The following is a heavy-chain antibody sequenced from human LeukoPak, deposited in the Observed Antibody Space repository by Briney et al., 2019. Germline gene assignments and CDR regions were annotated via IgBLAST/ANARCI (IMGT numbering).Heavy chain of an antibody. Sequence: PGGPLRLSCAASGFTFSSYAMSWFRQPPGKGLEWFSAISGSGGSTHYADSVKGRFTISRDNSKNTLYLQMNSLRAEDTAVYYCAKDRGDGDYYFDYWGQGTLVTVSS. J-gene: IGHJ4*02. CDR3: AKDRGDGDYYFDY. CDR2: ISGSGGST. V-gene: IGHV3-23*01. D-gene: IGHD4-17*01. CDR1: GFTFSSYA.